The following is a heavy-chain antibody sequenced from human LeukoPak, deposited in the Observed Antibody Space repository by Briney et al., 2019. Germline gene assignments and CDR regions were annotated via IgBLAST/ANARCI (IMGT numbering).Heavy chain of an antibody. CDR2: IDGGNGDT. D-gene: IGHD5-18*01. V-gene: IGHV1-3*01. CDR1: GYTFGKYA. CDR3: ARDQSRDTRVDFDY. J-gene: IGHJ4*02. Sequence: ASVKVSCKTSGYTFGKYAIHWVRQAPGQRFEGMGWIDGGNGDTRFSQKFQDRVSFTRDTFATTVYMEVTSLRSEDTAVYYCARDQSRDTRVDFDYWGQGTLVTVSS.